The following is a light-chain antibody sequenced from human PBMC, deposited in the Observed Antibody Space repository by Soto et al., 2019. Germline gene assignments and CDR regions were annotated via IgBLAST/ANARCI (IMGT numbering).Light chain of an antibody. J-gene: IGKJ1*01. V-gene: IGKV3-20*01. Sequence: EIVLTQSPGILSLSPGERAPLSCRASQSVSNNYLAWYQQKPGQAARLLIYGASNRATGIPDRFSGSGSGTDFTLTISRLEPEDFAVYYCQQYGSSGTFGHGTKVEIK. CDR2: GAS. CDR1: QSVSNNY. CDR3: QQYGSSGT.